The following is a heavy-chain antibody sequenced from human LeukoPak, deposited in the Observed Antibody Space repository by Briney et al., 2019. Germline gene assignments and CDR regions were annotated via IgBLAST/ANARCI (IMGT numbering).Heavy chain of an antibody. Sequence: PSETLSLTCTVSADNTYYWSWIRQPPGKGLEWLGHISYSGGTHYNPSLKRRVTISIDTSKDQMSLKLSSVTAADTALYYCAEMSGSASLNLWSQGTLVSVSS. CDR3: AEMSGSASLNL. D-gene: IGHD5-24*01. J-gene: IGHJ5*02. V-gene: IGHV4-59*02. CDR2: ISYSGGT. CDR1: ADNTYY.